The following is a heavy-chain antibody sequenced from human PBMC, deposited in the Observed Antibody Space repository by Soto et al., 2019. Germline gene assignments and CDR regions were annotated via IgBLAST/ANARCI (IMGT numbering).Heavy chain of an antibody. CDR1: GGTFSSYT. CDR2: IIPILGIA. CDR3: ARDYQEYSSSGFDY. D-gene: IGHD6-6*01. V-gene: IGHV1-69*04. Sequence: GASVKVSCKASGGTFSSYTISWVRQAPGQGLEWMGRIIPILGIANYAQKFQGRVTITADKSTSTAYMELSSLRSEDTAVYYCARDYQEYSSSGFDYWGQGTLVTVSS. J-gene: IGHJ4*02.